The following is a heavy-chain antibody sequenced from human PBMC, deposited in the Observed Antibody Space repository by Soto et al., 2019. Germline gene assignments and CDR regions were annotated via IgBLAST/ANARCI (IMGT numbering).Heavy chain of an antibody. J-gene: IGHJ5*02. D-gene: IGHD3-22*01. CDR3: ARGSYYDSSGYYGP. Sequence: SETLSLTCTVSGGSISSGGYYLRWIRPHPGKGLEWIGYIYYSGSTYYNPSLKSRVTISVDTSKNQFSLKLSSVTAADTAVYYCARGSYYDSSGYYGPWGQGTLVTVSS. V-gene: IGHV4-31*03. CDR2: IYYSGST. CDR1: GGSISSGGYY.